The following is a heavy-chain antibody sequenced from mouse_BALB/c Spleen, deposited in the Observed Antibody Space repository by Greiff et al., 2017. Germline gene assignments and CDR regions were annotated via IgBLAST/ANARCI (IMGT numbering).Heavy chain of an antibody. J-gene: IGHJ3*01. V-gene: IGHV2-2*02. D-gene: IGHD2-14*01. CDR2: IWSGGST. CDR1: GFSLTSYG. Sequence: QVQLQQSGPGLVQPSQSLSITCTVSGFSLTSYGVHWVRQSPGKGLEWLGVIWSGGSTDYNAAFISRLSISKDNSKSQVFFKMNSLQANDTAIYYCARPHYYRYSWFAYWGQGTLVTVSA. CDR3: ARPHYYRYSWFAY.